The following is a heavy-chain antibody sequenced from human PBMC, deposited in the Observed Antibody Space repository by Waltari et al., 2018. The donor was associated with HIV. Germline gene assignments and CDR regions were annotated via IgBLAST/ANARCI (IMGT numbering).Heavy chain of an antibody. D-gene: IGHD6-13*01. Sequence: QVQLQESGPGLVKPSQTLSLTCTVSGGSIRSGGYYWSWIRQPPGKGLEWIGYIYYSGSTYYNPSLKSRVTISVDTSKNQFSLKLSSVTAADTAVYYCARDGGAAAGGHLFDYWGQGTLVTVSS. CDR1: GGSIRSGGYY. CDR2: IYYSGST. V-gene: IGHV4-31*03. CDR3: ARDGGAAAGGHLFDY. J-gene: IGHJ4*02.